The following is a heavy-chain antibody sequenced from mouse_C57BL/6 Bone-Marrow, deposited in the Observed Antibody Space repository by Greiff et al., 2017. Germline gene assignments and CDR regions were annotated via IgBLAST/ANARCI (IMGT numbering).Heavy chain of an antibody. CDR2: INPSNGGT. Sequence: QVQLKQPGTELVKPGASVKLSCKASGYTFTSYWMHWVKQRPGQGLEWIGNINPSNGGTNYNEKFKSKATLTVDKSSSTAYMQLSSLTSEDSAVYYCARSGGYYYGSSYYFDYWGQGTTLTVSS. V-gene: IGHV1-53*01. CDR3: ARSGGYYYGSSYYFDY. J-gene: IGHJ2*01. CDR1: GYTFTSYW. D-gene: IGHD1-1*01.